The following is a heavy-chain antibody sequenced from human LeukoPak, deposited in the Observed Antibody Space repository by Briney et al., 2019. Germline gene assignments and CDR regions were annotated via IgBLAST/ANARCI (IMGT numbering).Heavy chain of an antibody. CDR3: ASRKLGNDY. CDR2: IYYTGT. Sequence: ASETLSPTCTVSGGSVTDYYWSWIRQSPGKGLEWIGYIYYTGTSYNPSLKSRVTISADTSKNQFSLKLISVTAADTAVYYCASRKLGNDYWGQGTLVTVSS. J-gene: IGHJ4*02. D-gene: IGHD7-27*01. CDR1: GGSVTDYY. V-gene: IGHV4-59*02.